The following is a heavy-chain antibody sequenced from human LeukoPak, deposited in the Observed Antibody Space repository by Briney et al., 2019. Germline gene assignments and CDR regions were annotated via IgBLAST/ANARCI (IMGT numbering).Heavy chain of an antibody. J-gene: IGHJ4*02. CDR1: EFTISSYW. D-gene: IGHD3-10*01. CDR2: INSAGSST. V-gene: IGHV3-74*01. Sequence: PGGSLRLSCAASEFTISSYWMHWVRQAPGKGLVWVARINSAGSSTIYADSVKGRFTISRDNAKNTVYLQMNSLRAEDTAVYYCSRDLYGSGSYSPVWGQGTLVTVSS. CDR3: SRDLYGSGSYSPV.